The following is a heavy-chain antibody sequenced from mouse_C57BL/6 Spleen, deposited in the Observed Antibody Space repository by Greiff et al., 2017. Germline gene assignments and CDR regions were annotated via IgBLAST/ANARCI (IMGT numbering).Heavy chain of an antibody. D-gene: IGHD1-1*01. CDR1: GYTFTDYY. V-gene: IGHV1-75*01. Sequence: VQLQQSGPELVKPGASVKISCKASGYTFTDYYINWVKQRPGQGLEWIGWIFPGSGSTYYNEKFKGKATLTVDKSSSTAYMLLSSLTSEDSAVYFCARYYYGSREGFDVWGTGTTVTVSS. J-gene: IGHJ1*03. CDR2: IFPGSGST. CDR3: ARYYYGSREGFDV.